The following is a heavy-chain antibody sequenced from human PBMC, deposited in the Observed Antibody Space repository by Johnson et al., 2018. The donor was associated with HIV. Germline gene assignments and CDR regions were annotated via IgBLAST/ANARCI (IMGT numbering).Heavy chain of an antibody. D-gene: IGHD1-26*01. CDR1: GITVSSSY. CDR3: AREGAWEVRPGAFDI. V-gene: IGHV3-66*01. Sequence: VQLVESGGGLVQPGGSLRLSCAASGITVSSSYMSWVRQAPGKGLEWVSVIYSCGNTYYADSVRGRFTISRANSKNTLYLQLNSLSAEDTAVYHCAREGAWEVRPGAFDIWGQGTTVTFSS. J-gene: IGHJ3*02. CDR2: IYSCGNT.